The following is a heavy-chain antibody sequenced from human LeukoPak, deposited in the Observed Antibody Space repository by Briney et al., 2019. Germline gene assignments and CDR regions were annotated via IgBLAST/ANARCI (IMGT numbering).Heavy chain of an antibody. CDR3: AVRRIAVAGKPLELRY. CDR2: INHSGST. CDR1: GGSISSYY. J-gene: IGHJ4*02. V-gene: IGHV4-34*01. Sequence: SETLSLTCTVSGGSISSYYWSWIRQPAGKGLEWIGEINHSGSTNYNPSLKSRVTISVDTSKNQFSLKLSSVTAADTAVYYCAVRRIAVAGKPLELRYWGQGTLVTVSS. D-gene: IGHD6-19*01.